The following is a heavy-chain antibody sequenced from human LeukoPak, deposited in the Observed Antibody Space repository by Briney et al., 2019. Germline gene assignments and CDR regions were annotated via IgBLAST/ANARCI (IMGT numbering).Heavy chain of an antibody. CDR3: AREGYYYDSSGESGDYYYHMDV. D-gene: IGHD3-22*01. CDR1: GFTFSTYN. CDR2: ISSSSSNI. Sequence: PGGSLRLSCAASGFTFSTYNMNWVRQAPGKGLEWVSSISSSSSNINYADSLKGRFTISRDNAKNSLYLQMNSLRAEDTAVYYCAREGYYYDSSGESGDYYYHMDVWGKGTTVTVSS. V-gene: IGHV3-21*01. J-gene: IGHJ6*03.